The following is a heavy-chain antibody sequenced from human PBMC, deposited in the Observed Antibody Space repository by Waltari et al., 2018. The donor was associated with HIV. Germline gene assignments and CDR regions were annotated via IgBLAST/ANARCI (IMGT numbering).Heavy chain of an antibody. CDR2: IKPNSGGT. V-gene: IGHV1-2*02. CDR1: GYTFTGYY. J-gene: IGHJ4*02. CDR3: AREKVYSSSAGLCLV. Sequence: QVQLVQPGAEVKKPGASVKVSCKASGYTFTGYYMHWVRQAPGQGLEWMGWIKPNSGGTNYAQKFQGRVTMTRETSISTAYMELRRLRSDDTAVYYCAREKVYSSSAGLCLVWGQGTLVTVSS. D-gene: IGHD6-6*01.